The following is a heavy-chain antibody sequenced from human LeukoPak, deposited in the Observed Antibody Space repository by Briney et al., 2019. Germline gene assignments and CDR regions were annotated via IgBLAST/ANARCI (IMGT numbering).Heavy chain of an antibody. J-gene: IGHJ4*02. CDR2: ISYDGSNK. V-gene: IGHV3-30-3*01. D-gene: IGHD3-22*01. CDR3: ARDPFITDY. CDR1: GFTFSSYA. Sequence: GGSLRLSCAASGFTFSSYAMHWVRQAPGKGLEWVAVISYDGSNKYYADSVKGRFTISRDNSKNTLYLQMNSLRAEDTAVYYCARDPFITDYWGQGALVTVSS.